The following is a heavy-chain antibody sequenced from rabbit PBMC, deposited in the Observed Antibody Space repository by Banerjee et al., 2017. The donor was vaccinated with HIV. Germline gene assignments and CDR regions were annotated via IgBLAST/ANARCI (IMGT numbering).Heavy chain of an antibody. CDR3: ARDTSSSFSSYGMYL. D-gene: IGHD1-1*01. CDR2: IDIGSSGFT. CDR1: GVSFSGSSY. Sequence: QEQLEESGGGLVKPGGTLTLTCIASGVSFSGSSYMCWVRQAPGKGLEWIACIDIGSSGFTYFANWAKGRFTISKTSSTTVTLLMTSLTAADTATYFCARDTSSSFSSYGMYLWGPGTLVTVS. V-gene: IGHV1S45*01. J-gene: IGHJ6*01.